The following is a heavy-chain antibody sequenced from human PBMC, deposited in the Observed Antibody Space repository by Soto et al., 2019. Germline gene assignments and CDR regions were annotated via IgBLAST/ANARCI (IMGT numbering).Heavy chain of an antibody. D-gene: IGHD2-21*02. CDR1: GYSFTSYS. J-gene: IGHJ6*02. Sequence: GASVKISCMRSGYSFTSYSIGSVRQIPGKCLAWMGIIYPGDSDTRYSPSFHGQVTISADKSISTAYLQWRSLKASDTAMHYCARCVSYCGGGCNVPYYCMDVWGRGTTVAVSS. CDR3: ARCVSYCGGGCNVPYYCMDV. V-gene: IGHV5-51*01. CDR2: IYPGDSDT.